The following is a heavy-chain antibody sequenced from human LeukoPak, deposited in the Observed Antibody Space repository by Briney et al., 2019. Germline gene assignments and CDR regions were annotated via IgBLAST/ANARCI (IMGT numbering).Heavy chain of an antibody. CDR1: GYTFTGYY. V-gene: IGHV1-2*02. CDR3: ARHPGKVTNDWYFDL. CDR2: INPNSGGT. J-gene: IGHJ2*01. D-gene: IGHD4-23*01. Sequence: ASVKVSCKASGYTFTGYYMHWVRQAPGQGREWMGWINPNSGGTNYAQKFQGRVTMTRDTSITTAYMELSRLSSDDTAVHYCARHPGKVTNDWYFDLWGRGTLVTVSS.